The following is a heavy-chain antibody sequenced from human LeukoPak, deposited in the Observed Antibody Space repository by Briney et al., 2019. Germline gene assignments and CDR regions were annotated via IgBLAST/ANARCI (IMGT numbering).Heavy chain of an antibody. D-gene: IGHD6-13*01. CDR2: ISYDGSNK. Sequence: GPLRLSCAASGFTFSSYAMHWVRQAPGKGLEWVAVISYDGSNKYYADSVKGRFTISRDNSKNTLYLQMNSLRAEDTAVYYCARLIAAKDYWGQGTLVTVSS. CDR1: GFTFSSYA. V-gene: IGHV3-30-3*01. CDR3: ARLIAAKDY. J-gene: IGHJ4*02.